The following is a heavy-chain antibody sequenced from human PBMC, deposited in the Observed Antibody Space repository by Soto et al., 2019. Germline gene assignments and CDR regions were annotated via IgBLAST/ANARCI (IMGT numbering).Heavy chain of an antibody. V-gene: IGHV4-30-2*01. CDR2: IYHSGST. CDR1: GGSISSGGYS. Sequence: SETLSLTCAVSGGSISSGGYSWSWIRQPPGKGLEWIGYIYHSGSTYYNPSLKSRVTISVDRSKNQFSLKLSSVTAADTAVYYCARGNGDTAMVDFDYWGQGTLVTVSS. CDR3: ARGNGDTAMVDFDY. D-gene: IGHD5-18*01. J-gene: IGHJ4*02.